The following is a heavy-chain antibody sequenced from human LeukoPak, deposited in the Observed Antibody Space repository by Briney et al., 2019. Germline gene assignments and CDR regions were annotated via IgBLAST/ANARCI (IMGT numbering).Heavy chain of an antibody. D-gene: IGHD3-3*01. J-gene: IGHJ4*02. V-gene: IGHV3-66*01. CDR2: IYSGGST. Sequence: GGSLRLSCAASGFTVSSNYMSWVRQAPGKGLEWVSVIYSGGSTYYADSVKGRFTISRDNSKNTLYLQMNSLRAEDTAVYYCARSRIFGVAYYFDYRGQGTLVTVSS. CDR3: ARSRIFGVAYYFDY. CDR1: GFTVSSNY.